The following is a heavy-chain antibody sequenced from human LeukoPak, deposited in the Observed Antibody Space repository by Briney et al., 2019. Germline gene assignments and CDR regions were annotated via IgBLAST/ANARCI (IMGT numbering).Heavy chain of an antibody. D-gene: IGHD1-26*01. CDR2: ITDSGGTT. CDR1: GFTFSSYA. J-gene: IGHJ4*02. CDR3: AKLWRGSHPRYFDH. V-gene: IGHV3-23*01. Sequence: PGGSLRLSCAASGFTFSSYAMSWVRQAPGKGLEWVSTITDSGGTTFYADPVKGRFTISRDNSKNTVYLQMNSLRAEDTAVYYCAKLWRGSHPRYFDHWGQGTLVTVSS.